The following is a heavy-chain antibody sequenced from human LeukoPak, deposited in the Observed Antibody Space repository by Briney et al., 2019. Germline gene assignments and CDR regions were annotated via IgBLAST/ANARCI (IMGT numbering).Heavy chain of an antibody. CDR1: ELMFSSYA. CDR3: AKGQYSSGWYFDY. Sequence: GGSLRLSCVASELMFSSYAMSWVRQAPGKGLEWVSGISDDSGSTYYADPVRGRFTISRDNSKNTLYLQMNSLRVEDTAIYYCAKGQYSSGWYFDYWGQGTLVTVSS. D-gene: IGHD6-19*01. J-gene: IGHJ4*02. V-gene: IGHV3-23*01. CDR2: ISDDSGST.